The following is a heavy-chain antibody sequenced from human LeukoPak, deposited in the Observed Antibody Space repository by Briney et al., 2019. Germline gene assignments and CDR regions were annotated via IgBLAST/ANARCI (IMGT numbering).Heavy chain of an antibody. CDR2: IDCSGST. CDR3: ARFALLAWTFDY. D-gene: IGHD1-26*01. Sequence: SETLSLTCTVSGGSISSSSYYWGWIRQPPGKGLEWIGSIDCSGSTYYNPSLKSRVTISVDTSKNQFSLKLSSVTAADTAVYYCARFALLAWTFDYWGQGTLVTVSS. J-gene: IGHJ4*02. CDR1: GGSISSSSYY. V-gene: IGHV4-39*01.